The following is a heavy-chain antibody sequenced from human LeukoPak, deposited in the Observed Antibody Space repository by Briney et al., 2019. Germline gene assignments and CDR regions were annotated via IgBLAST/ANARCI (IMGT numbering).Heavy chain of an antibody. V-gene: IGHV4-39*07. D-gene: IGHD2-2*01. Sequence: SETLSLTCTVSGGSISSSSYYWGWIRQPPGKGLEWIGSIYYSGSTYYNPSLKSRVTISVDTSKNQFSLKLSSVTAADTAVYYCARWIPAAAFDYWGQGTLVTVSS. CDR2: IYYSGST. J-gene: IGHJ4*02. CDR1: GGSISSSSYY. CDR3: ARWIPAAAFDY.